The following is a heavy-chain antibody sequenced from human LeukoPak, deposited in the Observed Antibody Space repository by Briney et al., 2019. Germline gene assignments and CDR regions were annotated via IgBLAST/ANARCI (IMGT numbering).Heavy chain of an antibody. CDR3: AGSASYGDYDFDY. J-gene: IGHJ4*02. CDR2: IYYSGST. CDR1: GGSISSSSYY. Sequence: SETLSLTCTVSGGSISSSSYYWVWIRQPPGKGLEWIGSIYYSGSTYYNPSLKSRVTISVDTSKNQFSLKLTSVTAADTAVYYCAGSASYGDYDFDYWGQGTLVTVSS. V-gene: IGHV4-39*01. D-gene: IGHD4-17*01.